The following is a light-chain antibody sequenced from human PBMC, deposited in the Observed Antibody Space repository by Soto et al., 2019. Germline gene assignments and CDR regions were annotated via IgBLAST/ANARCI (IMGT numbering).Light chain of an antibody. CDR3: QKRSNWPLT. J-gene: IGKJ4*01. V-gene: IGKV3-11*01. Sequence: EIVLTQSPATLSLSPGERATLSCRASQSVSSYLAWYQQKPGQAPMLLIYDASNRATGIPARFSGSGSGTDFTLTISSLEPEDFAVYYCQKRSNWPLTFGGGNKVEIK. CDR1: QSVSSY. CDR2: DAS.